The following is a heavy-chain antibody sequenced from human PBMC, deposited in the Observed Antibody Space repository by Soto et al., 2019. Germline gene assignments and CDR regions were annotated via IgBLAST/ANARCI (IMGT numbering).Heavy chain of an antibody. CDR1: GGSISSYD. CDR2: IYYSGST. J-gene: IGHJ3*02. CDR3: ASSTYNWNDDDAFDI. Sequence: SETLSLTFTVSGGSISSYDWSWTRQPPGKGLEWIGYIYYSGSTNYNPSLKSRVTISVDTSKNQFSLKLSSVTAADTAVYYCASSTYNWNDDDAFDIWGQGTMVTVSS. V-gene: IGHV4-59*01. D-gene: IGHD1-20*01.